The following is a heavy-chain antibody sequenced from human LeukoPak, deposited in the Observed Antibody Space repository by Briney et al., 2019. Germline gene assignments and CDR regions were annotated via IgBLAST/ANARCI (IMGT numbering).Heavy chain of an antibody. CDR3: ATNRDGEVDY. CDR2: ISTTSTYT. V-gene: IGHV3-21*01. CDR1: GSTFSTYT. Sequence: GGSLRLSCAASGSTFSTYTMNWVRQAPGKGLEWVSSISTTSTYTYYADSVKGRFTISRDNAKNSLYLQMNSLRAEDTAVYYCATNRDGEVDYWGQGTLVTVSS. J-gene: IGHJ4*02. D-gene: IGHD3-10*01.